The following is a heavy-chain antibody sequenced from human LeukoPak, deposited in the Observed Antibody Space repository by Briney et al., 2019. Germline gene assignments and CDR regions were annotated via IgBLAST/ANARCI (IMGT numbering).Heavy chain of an antibody. CDR1: GFTFSSYA. V-gene: IGHV3-23*01. CDR3: AKGSGFWSGYPTDY. CDR2: ISASGGTT. Sequence: PGGSLRLSCAASGFTFSSYAMSWVRQAPGKGLECVSSISASGGTTYYADSVKGRFAISRDKSKNTLYLQMNSLRAEDTAVYYCAKGSGFWSGYPTDYWGQGTLVTVSS. D-gene: IGHD3-3*01. J-gene: IGHJ4*02.